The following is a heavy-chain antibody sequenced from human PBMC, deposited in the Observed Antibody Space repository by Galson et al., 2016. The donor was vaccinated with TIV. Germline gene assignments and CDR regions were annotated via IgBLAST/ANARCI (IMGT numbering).Heavy chain of an antibody. CDR3: ARDRGGGGYFDF. D-gene: IGHD3-16*01. V-gene: IGHV1-3*04. CDR1: GYSFTAYP. J-gene: IGHJ4*02. Sequence: SVKVSCKASGYSFTAYPIHWVRQVPGHSPEWMGWISTSNGNPKYSQNFQGRVTITRDASATTAYMELSSLRSEDTAVYYCARDRGGGGYFDFWGQGTLVTVSS. CDR2: ISTSNGNP.